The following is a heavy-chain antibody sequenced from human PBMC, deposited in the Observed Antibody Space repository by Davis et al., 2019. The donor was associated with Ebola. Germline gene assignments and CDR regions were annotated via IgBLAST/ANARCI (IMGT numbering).Heavy chain of an antibody. CDR1: GFTFGDYA. V-gene: IGHV3-15*01. J-gene: IGHJ6*02. Sequence: GESLKISCTASGFTFGDYAMSWVRQAPGKGLEWVGRIKSEADGGTTDYAAPVKGRFTISRDDSKHTLFLQMNTLKTEDTAVYYCARDTGRPYYDFWSGFDYYYGMDVWGQGTTVTVSS. CDR3: ARDTGRPYYDFWSGFDYYYGMDV. CDR2: IKSEADGGTT. D-gene: IGHD3-3*01.